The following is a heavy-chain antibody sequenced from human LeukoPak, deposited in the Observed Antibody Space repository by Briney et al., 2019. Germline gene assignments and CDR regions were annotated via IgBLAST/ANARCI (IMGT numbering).Heavy chain of an antibody. Sequence: GGSLRLSCAASGFTVSSNYMSWVRQAPGKGLEWVSVIYSGGSTYYADSVKGRFTISRDNSKNTLYLQMNSLRAEDTAVYYCAREAAGTGYYFDYWGQGTLVTVSS. CDR3: AREAAGTGYYFDY. CDR1: GFTVSSNY. D-gene: IGHD6-13*01. J-gene: IGHJ4*02. V-gene: IGHV3-53*01. CDR2: IYSGGST.